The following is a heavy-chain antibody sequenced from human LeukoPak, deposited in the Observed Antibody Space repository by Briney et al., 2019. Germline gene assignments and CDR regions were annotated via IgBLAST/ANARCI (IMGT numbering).Heavy chain of an antibody. J-gene: IGHJ4*02. D-gene: IGHD3-9*01. CDR1: GFTFSSYA. CDR3: AKNAAPTRYFDWLPIDY. V-gene: IGHV3-23*01. CDR2: TSGSGGSE. Sequence: GGSLRLSCAASGFTFSSYAMSWVRQAPGMGLEWVSSTSGSGGSEYYADSVKGRYTISRDNSKNTLYLQMTSLRGEDTAVYYCAKNAAPTRYFDWLPIDYWGQGTLVTVSS.